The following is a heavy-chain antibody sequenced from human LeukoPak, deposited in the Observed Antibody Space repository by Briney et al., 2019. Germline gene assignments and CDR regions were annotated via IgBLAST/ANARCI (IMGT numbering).Heavy chain of an antibody. D-gene: IGHD5-18*01. CDR2: IIPIFGTA. CDR1: GGTFSSYA. Sequence: ASVKVSCKASGGTFSSYAISWVRQAPGQGLEWMGGIIPIFGTANYAQKFQGRVTITADESTSTAYMELSSLRSEDTAVYYCARDGSVDTAIVFFDYWGQGTLVTASS. J-gene: IGHJ4*02. V-gene: IGHV1-69*13. CDR3: ARDGSVDTAIVFFDY.